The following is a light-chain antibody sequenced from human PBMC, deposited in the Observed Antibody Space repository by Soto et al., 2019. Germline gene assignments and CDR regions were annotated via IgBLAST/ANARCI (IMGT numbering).Light chain of an antibody. V-gene: IGLV2-14*01. CDR3: SSYRSSNTLAE. J-gene: IGLJ2*01. CDR1: SSDVGGYNY. Sequence: QSALTQPASVSGSPGQSITISCTGTSSDVGGYNYVSWYQQHPGKAPKLMIYEVTNRPSGVSNRFSGSKSGNTASLTISGLQAEGEADYYCSSYRSSNTLAEFGGGTKLTVL. CDR2: EVT.